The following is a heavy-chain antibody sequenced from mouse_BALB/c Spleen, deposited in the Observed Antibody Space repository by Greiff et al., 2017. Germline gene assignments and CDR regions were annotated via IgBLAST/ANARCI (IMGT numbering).Heavy chain of an antibody. D-gene: IGHD4-1*02. CDR1: GFTFSSYY. Sequence: DVKLVESGGGLVKLGGSLKLSCAASGFTFSSYYMSWVRQTPEKRLELVAAINSNGGSTYYPDTVKGRFTISRDNAKNTLYLQMSSLKSEDTALYYCARQANWDYFDYWGQGTTLTVSS. J-gene: IGHJ2*01. V-gene: IGHV5-6-2*01. CDR3: ARQANWDYFDY. CDR2: INSNGGST.